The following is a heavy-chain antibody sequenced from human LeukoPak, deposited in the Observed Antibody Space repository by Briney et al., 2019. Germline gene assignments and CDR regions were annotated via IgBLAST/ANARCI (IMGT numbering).Heavy chain of an antibody. CDR3: ARAFDI. Sequence: GGSLRLSCVGSGFTFSSYEMNWVRQAPGKGLEWVSYISGSGSTIYYADSVKGRFTISRDNAKNSLYLQMNGLRAEDTAIYYCARAFDIWGQGTMVTVSS. V-gene: IGHV3-48*03. CDR2: ISGSGSTI. CDR1: GFTFSSYE. J-gene: IGHJ3*02.